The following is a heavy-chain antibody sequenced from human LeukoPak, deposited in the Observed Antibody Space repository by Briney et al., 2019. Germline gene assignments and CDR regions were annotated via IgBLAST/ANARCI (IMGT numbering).Heavy chain of an antibody. V-gene: IGHV4-59*07. D-gene: IGHD3-3*01. CDR1: GRSISSYR. CDR2: IYYTGST. CDR3: TRSLGVVIHGGMDV. J-gene: IGHJ6*02. Sequence: DSLSLAFTLSGRSISSYRCGWVRQPRGEGLGWVGHIYYTGSTNYNPSLKSRVTISLDTSKNQFSLKLSSVTAADTAVYYCTRSLGVVIHGGMDVWGQGTTVTVSS.